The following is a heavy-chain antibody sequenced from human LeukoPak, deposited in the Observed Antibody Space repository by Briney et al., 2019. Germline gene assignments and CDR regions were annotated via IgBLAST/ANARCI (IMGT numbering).Heavy chain of an antibody. J-gene: IGHJ4*02. CDR1: GFTFSSYI. V-gene: IGHV3-48*04. CDR2: ISSSSSTI. D-gene: IGHD2-2*01. Sequence: GGSLRLSCAASGFTFSSYIMHWVRQARGKGLEWVSYISSSSSTIYYADSVKGRFTISRDNAKNSLYLQMNSLRAEDTAVYYCARRYQLGYFDYWGQGTLVTVSS. CDR3: ARRYQLGYFDY.